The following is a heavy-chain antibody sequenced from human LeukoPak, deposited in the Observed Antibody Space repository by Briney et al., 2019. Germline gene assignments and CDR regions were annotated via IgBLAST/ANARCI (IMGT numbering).Heavy chain of an antibody. D-gene: IGHD3-16*01. J-gene: IGHJ4*02. CDR3: ARGGLIRRDPGSFDY. CDR2: IDPSDSYT. Sequence: GESLGISCKGSGYSFTSYWISWVRQMPGKGLEWMGRIDPSDSYTNYSPSFQGHVTISADKSISTAYLQWSSLKASDIAMYYCARGGLIRRDPGSFDYWGQGTLVTVSS. CDR1: GYSFTSYW. V-gene: IGHV5-10-1*01.